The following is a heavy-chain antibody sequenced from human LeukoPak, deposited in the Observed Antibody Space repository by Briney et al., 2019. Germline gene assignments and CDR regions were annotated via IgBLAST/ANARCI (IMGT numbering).Heavy chain of an antibody. J-gene: IGHJ6*02. Sequence: GESLKISCKGSGYSFTSYWISWVRQMPGKGLEWMGRIDPSDSYTNYSPSFQGHATISADKSISTAYLQWSSLKASDTAMYYCARHLDSGYAHGYGMDVWGQGTTVTVSS. CDR3: ARHLDSGYAHGYGMDV. CDR2: IDPSDSYT. V-gene: IGHV5-10-1*01. CDR1: GYSFTSYW. D-gene: IGHD5-12*01.